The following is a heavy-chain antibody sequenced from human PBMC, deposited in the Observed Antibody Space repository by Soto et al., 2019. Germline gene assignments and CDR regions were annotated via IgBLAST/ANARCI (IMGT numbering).Heavy chain of an antibody. J-gene: IGHJ3*02. D-gene: IGHD2-15*01. Sequence: VQLLESGGGLVQPGGSLRLSCAASGFTFSNYSMSWVRQAPGTGLEWVSSIGGGGDGTYYADSVKGRFLISRDNSKSKLSLQMKGLRGEDTAVDYCAKDRRNRHSVWYPFDIWGQGRMVTVS. V-gene: IGHV3-23*01. CDR2: IGGGGDGT. CDR3: AKDRRNRHSVWYPFDI. CDR1: GFTFSNYS.